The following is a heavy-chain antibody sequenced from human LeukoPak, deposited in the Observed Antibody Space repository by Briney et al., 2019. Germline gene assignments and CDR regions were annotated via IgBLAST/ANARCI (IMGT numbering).Heavy chain of an antibody. CDR3: AAREDDYNFGSWWYFDI. V-gene: IGHV4-59*01. Sequence: SETLSLTCTVSGRSIGNSYWTCSSGSANYNPSLKSRATISVDVSKNLFSLKLSSVTAADTAVYYCAAREDDYNFGSWWYFDIWGRGTLVSVSS. D-gene: IGHD5-24*01. CDR2: SSGSA. J-gene: IGHJ2*01. CDR1: GRSIGNSY.